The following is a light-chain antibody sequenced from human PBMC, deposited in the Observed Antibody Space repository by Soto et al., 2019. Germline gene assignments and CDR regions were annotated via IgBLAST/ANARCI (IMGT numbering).Light chain of an antibody. J-gene: IGKJ5*01. CDR1: HSISSY. Sequence: DIQRVQIPCCVCACVRDRVASTCRASHSISSYLHWYQQKPGKAPKLLTYAASSLQRGVPSRFSASGSGTDFTLTIRSLQHEAFETYYCQQSYSTITFGQGTRLEIK. CDR3: QQSYSTIT. V-gene: IGKV1-39*01. CDR2: AAS.